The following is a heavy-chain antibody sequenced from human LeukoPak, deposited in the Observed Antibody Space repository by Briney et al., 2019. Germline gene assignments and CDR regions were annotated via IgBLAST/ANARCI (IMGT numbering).Heavy chain of an antibody. CDR2: IYYSGST. D-gene: IGHD6-19*01. V-gene: IGHV4-39*01. CDR3: ASLAVAGLSEGY. Sequence: SETLSLTCTVSGGSISSDSYYWAWIRQPPGKGLEWIAGIYYSGSTYYNPSLKSRVTISVDTSRNQFSLKLSSVTAADTAVYYCASLAVAGLSEGYWGQGTLVIVSS. J-gene: IGHJ4*02. CDR1: GGSISSDSYY.